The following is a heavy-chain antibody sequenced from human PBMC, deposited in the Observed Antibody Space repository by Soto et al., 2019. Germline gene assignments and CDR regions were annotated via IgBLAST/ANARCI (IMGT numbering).Heavy chain of an antibody. CDR3: AKEASVPSLGEFWYFHL. Sequence: EVQVLESGGGLVQPGGSLRLSCAASGFTFFNYGMTWVRQAPGKGLEWVSSVSGDGYTTYYADSVRGRFTISRDNSKGTLFVQMNSLRAEDTAVYYCAKEASVPSLGEFWYFHLWGRGTQVTVSS. V-gene: IGHV3-23*01. CDR2: VSGDGYTT. D-gene: IGHD3-16*01. J-gene: IGHJ2*01. CDR1: GFTFFNYG.